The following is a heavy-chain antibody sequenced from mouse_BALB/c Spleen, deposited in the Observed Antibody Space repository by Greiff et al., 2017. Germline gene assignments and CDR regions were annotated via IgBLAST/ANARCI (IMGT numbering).Heavy chain of an antibody. J-gene: IGHJ1*01. CDR2: ISSGSSTI. CDR1: GFTFSSFG. D-gene: IGHD2-1*01. V-gene: IGHV5-17*02. CDR3: ARALYGNYGYFDV. Sequence: EVHLVESGGGLVQPGGSRKLSCAASGFTFSSFGMHWVRQAPEKGLEWVAYISSGSSTIYYADTVKGRFTISRDNPKNTLFLQMTSLRSEDTAMYYCARALYGNYGYFDVWGAGTTVTVSS.